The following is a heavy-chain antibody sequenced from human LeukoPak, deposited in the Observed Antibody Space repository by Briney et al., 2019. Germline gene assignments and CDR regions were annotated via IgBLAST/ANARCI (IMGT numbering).Heavy chain of an antibody. CDR2: INHSGST. V-gene: IGHV4-34*01. D-gene: IGHD6-13*01. J-gene: IGHJ6*03. CDR3: ARRGRYSSSWYRNYYYYMDV. Sequence: SSETLSLTCAVYGGSFSGYYWSWIRQPPGKGLEWIGEINHSGSTNYNPSLKSRVTISVDTSKNHFSLKLSSVTAADTAVYYCARRGRYSSSWYRNYYYYMDVWGKGTTVTISS. CDR1: GGSFSGYY.